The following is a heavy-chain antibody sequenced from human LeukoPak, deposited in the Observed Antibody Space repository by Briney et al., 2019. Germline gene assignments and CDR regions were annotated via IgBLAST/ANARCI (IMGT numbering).Heavy chain of an antibody. V-gene: IGHV5-51*01. D-gene: IGHD5-24*01. Sequence: GESLKISCKGSGYSFTSYWIGWVRPMPGKGLEWMGIIYPGDSDTRYSPSFQGQVTISADKSISTAYLQWSSLKASDTAMYYCARPRTTITGAFDIWGQGTMVTVSS. CDR1: GYSFTSYW. J-gene: IGHJ3*02. CDR2: IYPGDSDT. CDR3: ARPRTTITGAFDI.